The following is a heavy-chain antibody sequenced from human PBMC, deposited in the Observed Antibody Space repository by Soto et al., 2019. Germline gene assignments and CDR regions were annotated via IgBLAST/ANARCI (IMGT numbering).Heavy chain of an antibody. V-gene: IGHV1-18*01. D-gene: IGHD3-9*01. CDR2: IGAYNGNT. Sequence: GASVKVSCKASGYTFTSFGINWVRQAPGQGLEWMGWIGAYNGNTNYAQKLQGRVTMTTDTSTSTAYMELRSLRSDDTAVYYCARDRLRYFDWPYFDYYGMDVWGQGTTVTVSS. J-gene: IGHJ6*02. CDR1: GYTFTSFG. CDR3: ARDRLRYFDWPYFDYYGMDV.